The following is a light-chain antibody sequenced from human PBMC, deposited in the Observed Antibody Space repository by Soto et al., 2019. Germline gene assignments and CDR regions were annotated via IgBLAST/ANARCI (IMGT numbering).Light chain of an antibody. V-gene: IGLV1-44*01. J-gene: IGLJ2*01. CDR2: SSN. CDR3: AAWDDSLNGVV. Sequence: QSALTQPPSASGTPGQRVTISCSGSTSNIGGHTVNWYQQLPGTAPKLLIYSSNQRPSGVPDRFSGSKSGTSASLAISGLQSEDEADYYCAAWDDSLNGVVFGGGTKLTVL. CDR1: TSNIGGHT.